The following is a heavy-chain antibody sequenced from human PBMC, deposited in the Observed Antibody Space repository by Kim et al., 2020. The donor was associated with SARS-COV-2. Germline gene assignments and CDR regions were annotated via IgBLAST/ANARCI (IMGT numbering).Heavy chain of an antibody. CDR2: VYYIGNT. Sequence: SETLSLTCSISGGSISSSSYYWGWIRQPPGKGLEWIGSVYYIGNTYSNPSLKSLVTISVDTSKNQFSLRLSSVTAADTAVYYCARSFYCTGGSCYPGLWG. CDR3: ARSFYCTGGSCYPGL. J-gene: IGHJ2*01. D-gene: IGHD2-15*01. CDR1: GGSISSSSYY. V-gene: IGHV4-39*01.